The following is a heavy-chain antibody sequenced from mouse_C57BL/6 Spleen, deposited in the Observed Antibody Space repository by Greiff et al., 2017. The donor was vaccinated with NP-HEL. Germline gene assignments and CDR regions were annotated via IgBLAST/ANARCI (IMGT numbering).Heavy chain of an antibody. Sequence: QVQLKQPGAELVRPGTSVKLSCKASGYTFTSYWMHWVKQRPGQGLEWIGVIDPSDSYTNYNQKFKGKATLTVDTSSSTAYMQLSSLTSEDSAVYYCAGNYEFAYWGQGTLVTVSA. D-gene: IGHD2-1*01. V-gene: IGHV1-59*01. CDR1: GYTFTSYW. CDR2: IDPSDSYT. J-gene: IGHJ3*01. CDR3: AGNYEFAY.